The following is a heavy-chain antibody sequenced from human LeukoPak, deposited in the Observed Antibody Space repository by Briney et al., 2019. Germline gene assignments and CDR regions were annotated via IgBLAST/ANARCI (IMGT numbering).Heavy chain of an antibody. CDR3: ARQSDFWSGYPSDY. CDR2: VYYSGST. D-gene: IGHD3-3*01. Sequence: PSETLSLTCTVSGDSISSSTYYWGWIRQPPGKGLEWIGSVYYSGSTYYNPSLKSRVTISVDTSKNQFSLKLRSVSDADTAVYYCARQSDFWSGYPSDYWGQGTLVTVSS. CDR1: GDSISSSTYY. V-gene: IGHV4-39*01. J-gene: IGHJ4*02.